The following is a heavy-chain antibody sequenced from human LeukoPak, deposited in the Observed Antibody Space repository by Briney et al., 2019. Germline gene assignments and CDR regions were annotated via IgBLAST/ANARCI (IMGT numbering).Heavy chain of an antibody. CDR3: ARVPPDYDILPYWPPSLDL. D-gene: IGHD3-9*01. Sequence: ASVKVSCKASGYTFTSYGISWVRQAPGQGLEWMGWISAYNGNTNYAQKLQGRVTMTTDTSTTTAYMELRSLRSDDTAVYYCARVPPDYDILPYWPPSLDLWGRGTLVTVSS. CDR1: GYTFTSYG. V-gene: IGHV1-18*01. CDR2: ISAYNGNT. J-gene: IGHJ2*01.